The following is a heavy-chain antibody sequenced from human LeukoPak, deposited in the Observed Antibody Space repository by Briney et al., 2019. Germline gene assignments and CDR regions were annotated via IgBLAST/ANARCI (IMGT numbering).Heavy chain of an antibody. D-gene: IGHD6-13*01. J-gene: IGHJ4*02. V-gene: IGHV3-21*01. CDR3: AREDPGIAAAGFDY. Sequence: PGGSLRLSCAASGFTFSSYSMNWVRQPPGKGLEWVASISSSSSYIYYADSVKGRFTISRDNAKNSLYLQMNSLRAEDTAVYYCAREDPGIAAAGFDYWGQGTLVTVSS. CDR1: GFTFSSYS. CDR2: ISSSSSYI.